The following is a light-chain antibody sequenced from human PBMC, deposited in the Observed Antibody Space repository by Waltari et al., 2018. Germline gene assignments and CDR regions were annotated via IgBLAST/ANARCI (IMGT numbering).Light chain of an antibody. CDR1: SSNLGSNY. CDR2: RNN. J-gene: IGLJ1*01. CDR3: AAWDDSLSGFYV. V-gene: IGLV1-47*01. Sequence: QSVLTQPPSASGTPGQRVTISCSGSSSNLGSNYVYWYKQLPGTATKLLIYRNNQRPSGVPNRFAGSKSCTSASLAISGLRSEDEAEYYCAAWDDSLSGFYVFGTGTKVTVL.